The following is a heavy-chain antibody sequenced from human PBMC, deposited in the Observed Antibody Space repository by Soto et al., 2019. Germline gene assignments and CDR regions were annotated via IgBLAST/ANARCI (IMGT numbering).Heavy chain of an antibody. J-gene: IGHJ6*03. CDR1: GFTFSTYA. V-gene: IGHV3-23*01. CDR2: ITTSGGNT. Sequence: EVQLLESGGGLVHPGGSLTHACAASGFTFSTYAMSWVRQAPGKGLEWVSTITTSGGNTYYADSVQGRFTISRDNSKNTLYLQMNSLRAEETAVYYCAGRYCTNGVCYTNYYYYIDVWGKGTTVTVSS. D-gene: IGHD2-8*01. CDR3: AGRYCTNGVCYTNYYYYIDV.